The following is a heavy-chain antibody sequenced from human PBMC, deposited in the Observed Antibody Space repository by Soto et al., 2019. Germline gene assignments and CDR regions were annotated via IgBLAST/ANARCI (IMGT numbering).Heavy chain of an antibody. CDR3: AHNAYYPTSPPAAFDY. CDR2: IYWDDDK. Sequence: QITLKESGPTLVKPTQTLTLTCTFSGFSLSTSGVGVGWIRQPPGKALEWLALIYWDDDKRYSPSLKSRLTITKDNSKKQVVITMTNMEPVDTATYYCAHNAYYPTSPPAAFDYWGQGTLVTVSS. V-gene: IGHV2-5*02. D-gene: IGHD3-10*01. J-gene: IGHJ4*02. CDR1: GFSLSTSGVG.